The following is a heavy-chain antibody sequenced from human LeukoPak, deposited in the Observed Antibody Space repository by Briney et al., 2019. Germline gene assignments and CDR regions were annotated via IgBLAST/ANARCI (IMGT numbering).Heavy chain of an antibody. Sequence: ASVKVSCKASGYTFTSYDINWVRQATGQGLEWMGWMNPNSGNTGYAQKFQGRVTMTRNTSISTAYMELSSLRSEDTAVYYCASGVAGAEYFQHWGQGTLVTVSS. CDR1: GYTFTSYD. J-gene: IGHJ1*01. CDR3: ASGVAGAEYFQH. CDR2: MNPNSGNT. V-gene: IGHV1-8*01. D-gene: IGHD6-19*01.